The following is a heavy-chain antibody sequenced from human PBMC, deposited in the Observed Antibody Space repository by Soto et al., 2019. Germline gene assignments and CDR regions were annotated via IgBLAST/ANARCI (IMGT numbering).Heavy chain of an antibody. D-gene: IGHD2-2*01. Sequence: EVQLVESGGGLVQPGRSLRLSCAASGFTFDDYAMHWVRQAPGKGLEWVSGISWNGGSIGYADSVKGRFTISRDNAKNSLYLQMNSLRAEDTALYYCAKDRYQLRYYYGMDVWGQGTTVTVSS. V-gene: IGHV3-9*01. CDR1: GFTFDDYA. CDR3: AKDRYQLRYYYGMDV. J-gene: IGHJ6*02. CDR2: ISWNGGSI.